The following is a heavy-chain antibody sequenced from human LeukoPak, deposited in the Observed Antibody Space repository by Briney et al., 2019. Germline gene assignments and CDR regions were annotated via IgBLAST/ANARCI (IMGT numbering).Heavy chain of an antibody. CDR1: GYTFTSYY. D-gene: IGHD6-19*01. J-gene: IGHJ3*02. Sequence: ASVKVSCKASGYTFTSYYMHWLRQAPGQGLEWMGIINPSGGSTTYAQKFQGRVTMTRDTSTGTVYMELSSLRSEDTAMYYCATSNQWHAFDIWGQGTMVTVSS. CDR2: INPSGGST. CDR3: ATSNQWHAFDI. V-gene: IGHV1-46*01.